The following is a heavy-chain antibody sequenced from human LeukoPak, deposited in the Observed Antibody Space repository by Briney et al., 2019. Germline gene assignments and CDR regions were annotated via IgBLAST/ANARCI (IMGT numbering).Heavy chain of an antibody. CDR3: AKSSADWGNVDY. D-gene: IGHD3/OR15-3a*01. J-gene: IGHJ4*02. CDR1: GFTFSSYG. Sequence: GGSLRLSCAASGFTFSSYGMHWVRQAPGKGLEWVAVIWYDGSNKYYADSVKGRFTISRDNSKDTLYLQVNSLRAEDTAIYYCAKSSADWGNVDYWGQGTLVTVSS. CDR2: IWYDGSNK. V-gene: IGHV3-33*06.